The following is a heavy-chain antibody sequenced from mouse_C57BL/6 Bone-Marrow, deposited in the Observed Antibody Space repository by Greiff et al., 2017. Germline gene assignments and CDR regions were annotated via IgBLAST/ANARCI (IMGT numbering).Heavy chain of an antibody. J-gene: IGHJ4*01. CDR3: ARQDYGSSYLYAMDY. CDR2: ISSGSSTI. V-gene: IGHV5-17*01. Sequence: EVHLVESGGGLVKPGGSLKLSCAASGFTFSDYGMHWVRQAPEKGLEWVAYISSGSSTIYYADTVKGRFTISRDNAKNTLFLQMTSLRSEDTAMYYCARQDYGSSYLYAMDYWGQGTSVTVSS. D-gene: IGHD1-1*01. CDR1: GFTFSDYG.